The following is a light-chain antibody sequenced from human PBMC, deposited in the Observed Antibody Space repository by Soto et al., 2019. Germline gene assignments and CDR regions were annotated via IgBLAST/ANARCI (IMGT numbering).Light chain of an antibody. V-gene: IGLV2-23*02. Sequence: ALTQPASVSGSPGQSITISCTGTSSDVGSYNLVSWYQQHPGKAPKLMIYEVSKRPSGVSNRFSGSKSGNTASLTISGLQAEDEADYYCCSYAGSRRVFGGGTKLTVL. CDR1: SSDVGSYNL. J-gene: IGLJ2*01. CDR3: CSYAGSRRV. CDR2: EVS.